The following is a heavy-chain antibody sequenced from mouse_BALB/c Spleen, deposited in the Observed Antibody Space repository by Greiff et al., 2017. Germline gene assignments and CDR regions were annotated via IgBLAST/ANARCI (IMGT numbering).Heavy chain of an antibody. CDR2: IDPSDSYT. CDR3: TRSLRLPVYCDY. Sequence: QVQLKQPGAELVKPGASVKMSCKASGYTFTSYWMPWVKQRPGQGLEWIGVIDPSDSYTSYNQKFKGKATLTVDTSSSTAYMQLSSLTSEDSAVYYCTRSLRLPVYCDYWGQGTTLTVSS. J-gene: IGHJ2*01. CDR1: GYTFTSYW. V-gene: IGHV1S127*01. D-gene: IGHD1-2*01.